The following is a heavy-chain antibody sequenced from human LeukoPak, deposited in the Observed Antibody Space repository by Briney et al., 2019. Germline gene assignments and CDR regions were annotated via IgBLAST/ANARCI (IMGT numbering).Heavy chain of an antibody. V-gene: IGHV3-23*01. CDR2: ISGSGGNT. CDR3: AKGGLRGGTYNDDF. CDR1: GFSFSIYG. D-gene: IGHD3-16*01. J-gene: IGHJ4*02. Sequence: GGSLRLSCEASGFSFSIYGMSWVRQAPGKGLEWVLGISGSGGNTYYAEALTGRFTVSRDNSKNTLYLQMNSLRAEDTALYYCAKGGLRGGTYNDDFWGQGTLVTVSS.